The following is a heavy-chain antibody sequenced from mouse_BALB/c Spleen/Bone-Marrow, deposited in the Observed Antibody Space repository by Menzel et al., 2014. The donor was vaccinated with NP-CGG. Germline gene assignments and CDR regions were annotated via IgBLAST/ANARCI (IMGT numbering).Heavy chain of an antibody. Sequence: EVQLVESGGGLVQPGGSRKLSCAASGFTFSSFGMHWVRQAPEKGLEWVAYISSGSSTICYADTVMGRFTIPRDNPKNTLFLQMTSLGSEDTAMYYCARSGSSSGYFDYWGQGTTLTVSS. CDR1: GFTFSSFG. J-gene: IGHJ2*01. CDR2: ISSGSSTI. V-gene: IGHV5-17*02. CDR3: ARSGSSSGYFDY. D-gene: IGHD1-1*01.